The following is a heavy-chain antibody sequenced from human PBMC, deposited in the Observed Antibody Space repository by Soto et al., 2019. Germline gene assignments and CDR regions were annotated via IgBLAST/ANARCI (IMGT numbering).Heavy chain of an antibody. Sequence: QVQLQESGPGLVKPSETLSLTCTVSGGSISGYHWSWIRQPPGKGLEWIGYIYYSGSTDYNPSLRSRVIISIDTSRNQFSLKLSSVTAADTVVYYCASRLCSGDSCYWSLDYWGQGTLVTVSS. V-gene: IGHV4-59*01. CDR3: ASRLCSGDSCYWSLDY. CDR1: GGSISGYH. D-gene: IGHD2-15*01. J-gene: IGHJ4*02. CDR2: IYYSGST.